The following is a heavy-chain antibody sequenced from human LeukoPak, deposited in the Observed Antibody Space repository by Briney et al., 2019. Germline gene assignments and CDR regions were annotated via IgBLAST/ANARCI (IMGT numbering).Heavy chain of an antibody. J-gene: IGHJ4*02. CDR2: ISGSGGST. CDR3: AKAYTIAARPRVIDY. D-gene: IGHD6-6*01. Sequence: GGSLRLSCAASGLTFSSYAMSWVRQAPGKGLEWVSAISGSGGSTYYADSVKGRFTISRDNSKNTLYLQMNSLRAEDTAVYYCAKAYTIAARPRVIDYWGQGTLVTVSS. V-gene: IGHV3-23*01. CDR1: GLTFSSYA.